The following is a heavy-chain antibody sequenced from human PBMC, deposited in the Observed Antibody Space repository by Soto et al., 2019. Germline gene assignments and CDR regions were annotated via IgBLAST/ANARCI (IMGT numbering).Heavy chain of an antibody. CDR2: MTSSGDSV. J-gene: IGHJ6*02. CDR3: ARDNNPTKIVGDYGMDV. CDR1: GFSFSVFN. V-gene: IGHV3-48*03. D-gene: IGHD3-3*01. Sequence: EEQLVESGGGLVQPGGSLTLSCAASGFSFSVFNMNWVRQAPGKGLEWVSYMTSSGDSVNYSDSVKGRFTISRDNAKNSLFLQMNSLRAEDTAVYFCARDNNPTKIVGDYGMDVWGQGTTVIVSS.